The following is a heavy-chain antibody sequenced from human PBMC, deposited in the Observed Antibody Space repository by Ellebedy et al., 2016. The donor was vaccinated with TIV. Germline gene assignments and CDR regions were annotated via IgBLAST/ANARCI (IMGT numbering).Heavy chain of an antibody. Sequence: SGPTLVXPTETLTMTCTLSGFSLNSRGVGVAWIRQPPGKAPEWLAVIYGNDDKRYRPSLKSRLTITRDSSEKQVVLTVTNMDPVDTATYFCAHTRYDLWSAFDPWGQGALVTVSS. V-gene: IGHV2-5*01. D-gene: IGHD3-3*01. CDR1: GFSLNSRGVG. J-gene: IGHJ5*02. CDR2: IYGNDDK. CDR3: AHTRYDLWSAFDP.